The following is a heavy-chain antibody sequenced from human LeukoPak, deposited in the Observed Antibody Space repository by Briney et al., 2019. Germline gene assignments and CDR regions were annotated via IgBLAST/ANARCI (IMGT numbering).Heavy chain of an antibody. CDR3: ARDPIFGVPSSPFVY. V-gene: IGHV1-18*01. CDR1: GYTFTSYG. J-gene: IGHJ4*02. D-gene: IGHD3-3*01. CDR2: ISAYNGNT. Sequence: ASVKVSCKASGYTFTSYGISWVRQAPGQGLEWMGWISAYNGNTNYAQKLQGRVTMTTDTSTSTAYMELRSLRSDDTAVYYCARDPIFGVPSSPFVYWGQGTLVTVSS.